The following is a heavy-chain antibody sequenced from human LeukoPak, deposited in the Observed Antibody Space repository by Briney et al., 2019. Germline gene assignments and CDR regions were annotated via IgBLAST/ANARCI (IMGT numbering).Heavy chain of an antibody. CDR1: GGSISSGGYY. CDR3: AGDYYDSSGTGAFDI. V-gene: IGHV4-30-2*02. Sequence: PSQTLSLTCTVSGGSISSGGYYWSWIRQPPGKGLEWIGYISHGDSTYHNPSLKSRVTISVDGSKNQFSLKLSSVTAADTAVYYCAGDYYDSSGTGAFDIWGQGTMVTVSS. CDR2: ISHGDST. D-gene: IGHD3-22*01. J-gene: IGHJ3*02.